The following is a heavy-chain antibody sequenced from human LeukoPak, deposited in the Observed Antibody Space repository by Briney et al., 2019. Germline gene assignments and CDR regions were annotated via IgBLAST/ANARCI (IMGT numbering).Heavy chain of an antibody. CDR1: GGTFSSYA. CDR3: ASSSSGYYLFYYYYYMDV. D-gene: IGHD3-22*01. Sequence: SVKVSCKAAGGTFSSYAISWVRQAPGQGLEWMGGIIPIFGTANYAQKFQGRVTITADKSTSTAYMELSSLRSEDTAVYYCASSSSGYYLFYYYYYMDVWGKGTTVTVSS. CDR2: IIPIFGTA. J-gene: IGHJ6*03. V-gene: IGHV1-69*06.